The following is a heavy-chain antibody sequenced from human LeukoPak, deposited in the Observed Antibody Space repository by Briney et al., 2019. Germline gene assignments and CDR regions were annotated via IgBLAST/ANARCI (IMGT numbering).Heavy chain of an antibody. CDR3: AKAPVTSCRGAYCYPFDS. V-gene: IGHV3-7*03. D-gene: IGHD2-21*01. J-gene: IGHJ4*02. CDR1: GFTFSSYW. CDR2: IKQDGSEK. Sequence: GGSLRLFCAASGFTFSSYWMSWVRQAPGKGLEWVANIKQDGSEKYYVDSVKGRFTISRDNAKNSLYLQMNSLRAEDAAVYFCAKAPVTSCRGAYCYPFDSWGQGTLVTVSS.